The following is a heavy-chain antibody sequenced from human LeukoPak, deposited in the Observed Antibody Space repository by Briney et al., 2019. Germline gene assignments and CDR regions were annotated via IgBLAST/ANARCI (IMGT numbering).Heavy chain of an antibody. CDR3: AREGSSSWHPFDY. Sequence: PGGSLRLSCAASGFTFSSYAMHWVRQAPGQGLEWMGGIIPIFGTANYAQKFQGRVTITADKSTSTAYMELSSLRSEDTAVYYCAREGSSSWHPFDYWGQGTLVTVSS. V-gene: IGHV1-69*06. D-gene: IGHD6-13*01. J-gene: IGHJ4*02. CDR1: GFTFSSYA. CDR2: IIPIFGTA.